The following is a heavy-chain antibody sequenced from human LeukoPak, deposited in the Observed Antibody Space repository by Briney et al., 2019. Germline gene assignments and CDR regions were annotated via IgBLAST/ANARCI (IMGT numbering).Heavy chain of an antibody. Sequence: GGSLRLSCAPSVFPFCSYCMHCVRQAPGKGLVCVSRINSDGSSETYADSVKGRFTISRDNAKNTLYVQMNSLRAEDTAVYYCAREDPYSEGMDVWGQGTSVTVSS. CDR2: INSDGSSE. CDR3: AREDPYSEGMDV. V-gene: IGHV3-74*03. D-gene: IGHD3-9*01. J-gene: IGHJ6*02. CDR1: VFPFCSYC.